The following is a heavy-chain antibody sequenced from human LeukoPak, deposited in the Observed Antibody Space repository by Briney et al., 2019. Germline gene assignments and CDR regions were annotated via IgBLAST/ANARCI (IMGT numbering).Heavy chain of an antibody. J-gene: IGHJ2*01. CDR3: ARSPGVGYWYFDL. Sequence: SETLSLTCTVSGGSISSSSYYWGWIRQPPGKGLEWIGSIYYSGSTYYNPSLKSRVTISVDTSKNQFSLKLSSVTAADAAVYYCARSPGVGYWYFDLWGRGTLVTVSS. D-gene: IGHD1-26*01. CDR2: IYYSGST. CDR1: GGSISSSSYY. V-gene: IGHV4-39*01.